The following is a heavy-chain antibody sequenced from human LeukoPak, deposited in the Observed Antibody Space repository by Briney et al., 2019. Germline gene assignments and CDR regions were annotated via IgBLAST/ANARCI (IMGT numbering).Heavy chain of an antibody. V-gene: IGHV3-23*01. J-gene: IGHJ4*02. D-gene: IGHD6-19*01. CDR3: ARDRPGSGWYYFDS. CDR2: ISTTGGST. CDR1: GFSFNNYA. Sequence: GGSLRLSCAASGFSFNNYAMSWVRQAPGKGLEWVSAISTTGGSTYYADSVKGRFTISRDNSKNTLSLQMNSLRAEDTAVYYCARDRPGSGWYYFDSWGQGTLVTVSS.